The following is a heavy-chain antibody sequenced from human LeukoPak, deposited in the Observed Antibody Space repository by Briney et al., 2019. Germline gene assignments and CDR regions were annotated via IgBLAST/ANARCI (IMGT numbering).Heavy chain of an antibody. Sequence: GGSLRLSCAASGFTFSSYAMSWVRQAPGKGLEWASGISSSGGTTYYADSVKGRFTISRDNSKNTLYLQMNSLRAEDTAVYYCAKVGPDYYGSGSYYPFDYWGQGTLVTVSS. J-gene: IGHJ4*02. CDR1: GFTFSSYA. V-gene: IGHV3-23*01. CDR3: AKVGPDYYGSGSYYPFDY. CDR2: ISSSGGTT. D-gene: IGHD3-10*01.